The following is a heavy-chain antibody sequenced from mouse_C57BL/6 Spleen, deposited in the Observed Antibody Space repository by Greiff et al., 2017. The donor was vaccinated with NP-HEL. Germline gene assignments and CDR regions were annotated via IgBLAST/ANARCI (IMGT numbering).Heavy chain of an antibody. D-gene: IGHD2-2*01. CDR3: AGYGYDGTGFAY. Sequence: EVKLVESEGGLAQPGSSMKLSCTASGFTFSDYYMAWVRQVPGKGLEWVANINHDGSSTYYLDYLKSRFIISRDKANNILYLQMSSLKSEDTATYYCAGYGYDGTGFAYWGQGTLVTVSA. J-gene: IGHJ3*01. CDR1: GFTFSDYY. CDR2: INHDGSST. V-gene: IGHV5-16*01.